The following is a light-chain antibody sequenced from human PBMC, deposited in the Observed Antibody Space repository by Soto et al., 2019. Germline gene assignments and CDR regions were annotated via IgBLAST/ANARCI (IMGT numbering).Light chain of an antibody. J-gene: IGKJ2*01. Sequence: EMAVTQIPGTLSLSPGERATLSCRTGQTVTSNYLAWYQQNPGQAPRLLIYGASSRATGIPDRFSGSGSGTDFTLTISRLEPEDFAVYYCQQYGPSPTFGQGTKLEIK. V-gene: IGKV3-20*01. CDR1: QTVTSNY. CDR2: GAS. CDR3: QQYGPSPT.